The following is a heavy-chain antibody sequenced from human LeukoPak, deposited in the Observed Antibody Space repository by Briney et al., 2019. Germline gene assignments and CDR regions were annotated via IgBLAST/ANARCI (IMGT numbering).Heavy chain of an antibody. Sequence: GGSLRLSCAASGFTFSSYGMHWVRQAPGKGLEWVGVIWYDGSNKYYADSVKGRFTISRDNSKNTLYLQMNSLRAEDTAVYYCARVQVTGTTGYYYYGMDVWGQGTTVTVSS. V-gene: IGHV3-33*01. CDR1: GFTFSSYG. CDR3: ARVQVTGTTGYYYYGMDV. CDR2: IWYDGSNK. D-gene: IGHD1-7*01. J-gene: IGHJ6*02.